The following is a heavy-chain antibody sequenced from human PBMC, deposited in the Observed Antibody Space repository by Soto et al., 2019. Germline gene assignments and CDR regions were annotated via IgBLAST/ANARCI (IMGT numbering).Heavy chain of an antibody. Sequence: EVQLLESGGGLVQPGESLRLSCAFSGFIFGNYMMNWVRQAPGKGLEWVSTIRDGGESTYYADSVKGRFTISRDNSKNPLYIHMDSPGDEVKAVYYCAPHEHCSGGSCHYDAFDTRGEVTMVTVYS. V-gene: IGHV3-23*01. CDR1: GFIFGNYM. D-gene: IGHD2-15*01. CDR3: APHEHCSGGSCHYDAFDT. J-gene: IGHJ3*02. CDR2: IRDGGEST.